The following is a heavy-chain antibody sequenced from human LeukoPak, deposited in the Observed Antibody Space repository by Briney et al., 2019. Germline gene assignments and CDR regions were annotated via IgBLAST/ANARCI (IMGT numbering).Heavy chain of an antibody. D-gene: IGHD5-18*01. V-gene: IGHV4-34*01. Sequence: PSETLSLTCAVYGGSFIGYYWSWIRQPRRKGLEWIGEINHSGSTNYNPSLKSRVTISVDTSKNQFSLKLSSVTAADTAVYYCARPKGYSYANYFDYWGQGTLVTVSS. CDR3: ARPKGYSYANYFDY. J-gene: IGHJ4*02. CDR2: INHSGST. CDR1: GGSFIGYY.